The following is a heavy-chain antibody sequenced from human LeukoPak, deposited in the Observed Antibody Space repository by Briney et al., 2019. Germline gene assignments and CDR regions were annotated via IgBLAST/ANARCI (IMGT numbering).Heavy chain of an antibody. Sequence: GRSMRLSCEAFGFTFDDFAVHWVRHAPGKGLEWVLPSNWNSGGIGYADSVKGRFTISRDNAKNSLYLHLNSLRPEDTAFYYCVRDVLPVSRSGFDQWGQGTLVTVSS. J-gene: IGHJ4*02. CDR2: SNWNSGGI. D-gene: IGHD3-3*01. V-gene: IGHV3-9*01. CDR1: GFTFDDFA. CDR3: VRDVLPVSRSGFDQ.